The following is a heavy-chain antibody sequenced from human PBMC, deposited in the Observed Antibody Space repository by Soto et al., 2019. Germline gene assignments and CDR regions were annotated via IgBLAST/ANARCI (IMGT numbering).Heavy chain of an antibody. CDR2: IYYSGSI. CDR3: ARSLTTVVTMDV. D-gene: IGHD4-17*01. V-gene: IGHV4-59*11. J-gene: IGHJ6*02. CDR1: GASISSHY. Sequence: SETLSLTCNVSGASISSHYWSWIRQSPGKGLEWIGYIYYSGSISYNPSLRSRVTISVDTSKNQLSLKLTSVTAADTAVYYCARSLTTVVTMDVWGQGTTVTVSS.